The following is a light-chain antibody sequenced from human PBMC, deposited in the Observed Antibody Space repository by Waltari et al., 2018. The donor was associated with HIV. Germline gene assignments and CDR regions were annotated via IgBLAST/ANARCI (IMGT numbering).Light chain of an antibody. Sequence: QSALTQPPSASGSPGQSVNMSCTGAPRAIHDYNFISWYQQYSGKAPKLIIFEVTKRPSGVPDRFSGSRSGNTASLIVSGLQAEDEAVYFCSSFAGSNKLFGGGTKLTVL. J-gene: IGLJ2*01. CDR1: PRAIHDYNF. CDR2: EVT. CDR3: SSFAGSNKL. V-gene: IGLV2-8*01.